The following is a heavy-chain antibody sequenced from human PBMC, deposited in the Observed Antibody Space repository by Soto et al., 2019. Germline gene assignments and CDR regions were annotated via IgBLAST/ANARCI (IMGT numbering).Heavy chain of an antibody. CDR2: TGAIVYGSGT. Sequence: QVQVVQSEVEVKRPGASVRISCKASGYTLDTHAMTWVRQAPGQGLEWMGWTGAIVYGSGTKYARKFQGRLTMARDTSPNTVYLDLGSLRSDDTAVYYCARGTKGAGVLNFDLWGRGTLVVVSS. CDR1: GYTLDTHA. V-gene: IGHV1-18*01. J-gene: IGHJ2*01. D-gene: IGHD2-8*01. CDR3: ARGTKGAGVLNFDL.